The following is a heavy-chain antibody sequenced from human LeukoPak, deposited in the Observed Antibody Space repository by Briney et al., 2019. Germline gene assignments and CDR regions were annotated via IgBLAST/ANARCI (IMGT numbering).Heavy chain of an antibody. D-gene: IGHD1-26*01. Sequence: GGSLRLSCAASGFTFSSYSMNWVRQAPGRGPEWISYISSGSDNIDYAGSVKGRFTVSRDNAKNSLFLQVTSLRDDDTAVYYCARDDAWGFDYWGQGTGVTVSS. CDR1: GFTFSSYS. CDR2: ISSGSDNI. V-gene: IGHV3-48*02. CDR3: ARDDAWGFDY. J-gene: IGHJ4*02.